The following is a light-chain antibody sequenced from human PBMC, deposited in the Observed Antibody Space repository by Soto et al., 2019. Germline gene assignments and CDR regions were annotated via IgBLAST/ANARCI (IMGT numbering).Light chain of an antibody. CDR3: QSYDSSLSGFVL. Sequence: QSVLTQPPSVSGAPGQRVTISCTGSSSNIGSVYDVHWYQQFPGSAPKLLIYGNDNRPSGVPDRFSGSKSGTSASLAITGLQPEDEAEYYCQSYDSSLSGFVLFGGGTQLTVL. CDR2: GND. V-gene: IGLV1-40*01. CDR1: SSNIGSVYD. J-gene: IGLJ2*01.